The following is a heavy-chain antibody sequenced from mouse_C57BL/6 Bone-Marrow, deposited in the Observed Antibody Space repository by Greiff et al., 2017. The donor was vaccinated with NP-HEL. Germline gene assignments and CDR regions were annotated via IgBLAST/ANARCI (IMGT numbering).Heavy chain of an antibody. D-gene: IGHD1-1*01. CDR2: IYPGDGDT. CDR3: ARYYYGSRIFPYYYAMDY. J-gene: IGHJ4*01. CDR1: GYAFSSSW. V-gene: IGHV1-82*01. Sequence: QVQLQQSGPELVKPGASVKISCKASGYAFSSSWMNWVKQRPGKGLEWIGRIYPGDGDTNYNGKFKGKATLTADKSSSTAYMQLSSLTSEDSAVYFCARYYYGSRIFPYYYAMDYWGQGTSVTVSS.